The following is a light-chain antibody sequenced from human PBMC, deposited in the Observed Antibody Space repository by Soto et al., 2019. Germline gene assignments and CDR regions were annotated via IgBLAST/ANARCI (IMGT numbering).Light chain of an antibody. J-gene: IGKJ1*01. CDR3: QHSYSSPTWT. V-gene: IGKV1-8*01. CDR1: QGISSY. CDR2: AAS. Sequence: AIRMTQSPSSLSASTGDRVTITCRASQGISSYLAWYQQKPGKAPKLLVYAASTLQSGVPPRFSGTGSGRDFTLTISSLRTEDVATYFGQHSYSSPTWTFGQGTKVDIK.